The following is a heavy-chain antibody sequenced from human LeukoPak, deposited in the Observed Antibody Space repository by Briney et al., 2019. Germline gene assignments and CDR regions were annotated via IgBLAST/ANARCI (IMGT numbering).Heavy chain of an antibody. D-gene: IGHD3-16*02. CDR3: ATDYDFVWGSFRDY. CDR2: IKSKTDGGTA. J-gene: IGHJ4*02. CDR1: GFTFSDAW. V-gene: IGHV3-15*01. Sequence: PGGSLRLSCAASGFTFSDAWMIWVRQAPEKGLEWVGRIKSKTDGGTADYAAPVKGRFTISRDDSKNTLYLQMNSLKIEDTAVYYCATDYDFVWGSFRDYWGQGTLVTVSS.